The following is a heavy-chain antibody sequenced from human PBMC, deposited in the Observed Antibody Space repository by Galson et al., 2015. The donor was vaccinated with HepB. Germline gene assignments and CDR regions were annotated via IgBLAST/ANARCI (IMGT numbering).Heavy chain of an antibody. Sequence: SVKVSCKASGYTFTSYYMHWVRQAPGQGLEWMGIINPSAGTTSYAQKFQGRVTVTRDTSTSTVYMELSSLRSEDTAVYYCARDRTLYCSGGSCYQAFDYWGQGTLVTVSS. D-gene: IGHD2-15*01. J-gene: IGHJ4*02. CDR3: ARDRTLYCSGGSCYQAFDY. CDR2: INPSAGTT. V-gene: IGHV1-46*01. CDR1: GYTFTSYY.